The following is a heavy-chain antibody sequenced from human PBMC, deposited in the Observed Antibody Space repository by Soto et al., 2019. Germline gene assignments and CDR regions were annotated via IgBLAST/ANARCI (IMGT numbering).Heavy chain of an antibody. CDR2: ISARGGST. J-gene: IGHJ6*02. V-gene: IGHV3-23*01. CDR1: GFTFCSYT. CDR3: ARDPPNDKTQFVYGLDV. D-gene: IGHD3-22*01. Sequence: GGSLRLSCAPSGFTFCSYTMNWVRQAPGKGLEWVSLISARGGSTYYADSVKGRFTISRDNSKNTLYLQMNSLRAEDTGVYYCARDPPNDKTQFVYGLDVWRQGTAVTTSS.